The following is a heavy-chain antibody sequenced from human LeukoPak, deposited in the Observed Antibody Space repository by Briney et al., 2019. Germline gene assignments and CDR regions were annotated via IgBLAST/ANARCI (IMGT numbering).Heavy chain of an antibody. CDR3: AREEGYCSGGSCYGSRYYDY. Sequence: SETLSLTCTVSGGSISSYYWSWIRQPPGKGPEWIGYIYYSGSTNYNPSLKSRVTISVDTSKNQFSLKLSSVTAADTAVYYCAREEGYCSGGSCYGSRYYDYWGQGTLVTVSS. D-gene: IGHD2-15*01. J-gene: IGHJ4*02. V-gene: IGHV4-59*01. CDR1: GGSISSYY. CDR2: IYYSGST.